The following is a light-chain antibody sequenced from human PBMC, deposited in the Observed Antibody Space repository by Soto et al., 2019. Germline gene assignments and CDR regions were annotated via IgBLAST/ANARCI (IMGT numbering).Light chain of an antibody. CDR1: QRVSSS. V-gene: IGKV3-11*01. CDR3: QQRSSWPRT. Sequence: EIVLTQSPATLSLSPGERGTLSCRAMQRVSSSLAWYQQKPGQAPRLLIYDASNRDTGIPARFSGSGSGTDFILTISSLEPEDFAVYYCQQRSSWPRTFGQGTKVEIK. J-gene: IGKJ1*01. CDR2: DAS.